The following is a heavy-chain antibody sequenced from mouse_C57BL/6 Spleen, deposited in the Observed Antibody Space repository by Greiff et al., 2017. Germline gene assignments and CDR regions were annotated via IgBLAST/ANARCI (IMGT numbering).Heavy chain of an antibody. D-gene: IGHD2-3*01. V-gene: IGHV1-80*01. CDR1: GYAFSSYW. CDR2: IYPGDGDT. J-gene: IGHJ2*01. CDR3: ARAHDGYYVYCDY. Sequence: QVQLQQSGAELVKPGASVKISCKASGYAFSSYWMNWVKQRPGKGLEWIGQIYPGDGDTNYNGKFKGKATLTADKSSSTAYMQLSSLTSEDSAVYFCARAHDGYYVYCDYWGQGTTLKVSS.